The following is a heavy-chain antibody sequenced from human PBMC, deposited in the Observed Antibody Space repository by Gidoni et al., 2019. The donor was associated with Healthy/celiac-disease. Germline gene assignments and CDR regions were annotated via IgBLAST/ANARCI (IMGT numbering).Heavy chain of an antibody. V-gene: IGHV3-23*01. CDR2: IRGSGGST. J-gene: IGHJ4*02. Sequence: EVQLLESGGGLVQPGGSLRLSCAASGFTFSSYAMSWVRQAPGKGLGWVSAIRGSGGSTYYADSVKGRFTISRDNSKNTLYLQMNSLRAEDTAVYYCAKEGAYYYDSSGYYYVHWGQGTLVTVSS. D-gene: IGHD3-22*01. CDR1: GFTFSSYA. CDR3: AKEGAYYYDSSGYYYVH.